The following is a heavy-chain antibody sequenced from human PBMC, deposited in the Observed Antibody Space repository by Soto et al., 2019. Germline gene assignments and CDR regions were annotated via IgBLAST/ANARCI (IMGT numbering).Heavy chain of an antibody. D-gene: IGHD1-26*01. Sequence: ASVKVSCKASGYSFTNYAIHWLCQAPGQRPEWMGWITPGNGKTKYSENFQGRVTTTRDTSASTVYMELSSLRSDDTAIYYCARSYSGTYKDRFDPWGQGTLVTGSS. J-gene: IGHJ5*02. CDR2: ITPGNGKT. CDR3: ARSYSGTYKDRFDP. CDR1: GYSFTNYA. V-gene: IGHV1-3*01.